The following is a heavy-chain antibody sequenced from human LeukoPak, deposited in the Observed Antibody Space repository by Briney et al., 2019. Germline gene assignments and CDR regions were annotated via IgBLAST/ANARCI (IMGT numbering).Heavy chain of an antibody. V-gene: IGHV4-61*05. CDR2: IYYSGNT. D-gene: IGHD6-19*01. CDR1: GGSISSSSYY. Sequence: KPSETLSLTCTVSGGSISSSSYYWTWIRQPPGKGLEWIGYIYYSGNTNYNPSLKSRVTISVDTSKNQFSLKLSPVTAADTAVYYCARHLGTGWRDALDIWGQGTMVTVSS. CDR3: ARHLGTGWRDALDI. J-gene: IGHJ3*02.